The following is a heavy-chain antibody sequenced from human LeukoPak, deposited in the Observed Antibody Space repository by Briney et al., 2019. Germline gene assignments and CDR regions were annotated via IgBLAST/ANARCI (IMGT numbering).Heavy chain of an antibody. CDR3: ARDLGGYPFFMDV. CDR2: LDESGRL. CDR1: GGSIRSGDHH. V-gene: IGHV4-39*07. Sequence: SETLSLTCSVSGGSIRSGDHHWAWVRQPPGKGLEFIGSLDESGRLYYNRPLKSRVPISGHTSGKQFSLNLTSVTAADTAVYFCARDLGGYPFFMDVWGRGTTVIVSS. J-gene: IGHJ6*03. D-gene: IGHD2-15*01.